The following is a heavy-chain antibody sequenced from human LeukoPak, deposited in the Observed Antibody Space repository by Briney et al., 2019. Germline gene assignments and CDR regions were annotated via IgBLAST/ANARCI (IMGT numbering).Heavy chain of an antibody. Sequence: GASVKVSCKASGYTFTSYGISWVRQAPGQGLEWMGWISAYNGNTNYAQKLQGRVTMTEDTSTDTAYMELSSLRSEDTAVYYCATAHGALRFLEWSAKLPFDYWGQGTLVTVSS. CDR1: GYTFTSYG. CDR3: ATAHGALRFLEWSAKLPFDY. V-gene: IGHV1-18*01. J-gene: IGHJ4*02. D-gene: IGHD3-3*01. CDR2: ISAYNGNT.